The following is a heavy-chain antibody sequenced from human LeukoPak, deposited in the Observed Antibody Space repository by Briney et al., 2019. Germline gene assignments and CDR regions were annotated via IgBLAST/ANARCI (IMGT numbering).Heavy chain of an antibody. CDR2: INHSGST. V-gene: IGHV4-34*01. Sequence: SETPSLTCAVYGGSFSGYYWSWIRQPPGKGLEWIGEINHSGSTNYNPSLKSRVTISVDTSKNQFSLKLSSVTAADTAVYYCARDHIVGAPRRAFDVWGQGTMVTVSS. J-gene: IGHJ3*01. D-gene: IGHD1-26*01. CDR1: GGSFSGYY. CDR3: ARDHIVGAPRRAFDV.